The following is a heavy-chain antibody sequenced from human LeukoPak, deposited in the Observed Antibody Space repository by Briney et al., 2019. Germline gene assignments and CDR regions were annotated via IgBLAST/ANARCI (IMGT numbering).Heavy chain of an antibody. D-gene: IGHD2-15*01. CDR1: GFSFRSFA. Sequence: RRSLRLSCAASGFSFRSFAMHWVRQAPGKGLEWVTLISYDGSNEYYADSVKGRFTISRDNSKNTLYLQMNSLRAEDTAVFYCARDPLGYCSGGSCYPYYFDYWGQGTLVTVSS. V-gene: IGHV3-30-3*01. J-gene: IGHJ4*02. CDR3: ARDPLGYCSGGSCYPYYFDY. CDR2: ISYDGSNE.